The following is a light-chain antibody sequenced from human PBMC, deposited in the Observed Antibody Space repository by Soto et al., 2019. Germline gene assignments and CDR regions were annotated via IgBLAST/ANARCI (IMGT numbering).Light chain of an antibody. V-gene: IGKV3-20*01. CDR2: GAS. CDR3: QQYGSSPLH. J-gene: IGKJ4*01. Sequence: EIVLTQSPGTLSLSPGERATLSCRASQSVSSSYLAWYQQKPGQAPRLLIYGASSRATGIPDRFSGSGSGTDFTLTISRLEPEDLAVYYCQQYGSSPLHFGGGTKVEIK. CDR1: QSVSSSY.